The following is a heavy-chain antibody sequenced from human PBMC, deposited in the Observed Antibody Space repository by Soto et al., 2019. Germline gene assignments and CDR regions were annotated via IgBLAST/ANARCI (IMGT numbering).Heavy chain of an antibody. V-gene: IGHV3-23*01. Sequence: PGGSLRLSCAASGFTFSSYAMSWVRQAPGKGLEWVSTISATGGSTFDADSVKGRFIISRDNSKNTLYLEMDSLSAEDTAVYYCAKSFVSYYDSSGPDDDFDLWGQGTMVT. CDR3: AKSFVSYYDSSGPDDDFDL. CDR1: GFTFSSYA. D-gene: IGHD3-22*01. CDR2: ISATGGST. J-gene: IGHJ3*01.